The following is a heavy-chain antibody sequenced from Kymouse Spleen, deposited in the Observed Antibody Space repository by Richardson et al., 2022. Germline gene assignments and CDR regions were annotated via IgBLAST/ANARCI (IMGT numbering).Heavy chain of an antibody. V-gene: IGHV3-9*01. CDR3: AKDRYYGSGSQAYGMDV. D-gene: IGHD3-10*01. CDR1: GFTFDDYA. CDR2: ISWNSGSI. J-gene: IGHJ6*02. Sequence: EVQLVESGGGLVQPGRSLRLSCAASGFTFDDYAMHWVRQAPGKGLEWVSGISWNSGSIGYADSVKGRFTISRDNAKNSLYLQMNSLRAEDTALYYCAKDRYYGSGSQAYGMDVWGQGTTVTVSS.